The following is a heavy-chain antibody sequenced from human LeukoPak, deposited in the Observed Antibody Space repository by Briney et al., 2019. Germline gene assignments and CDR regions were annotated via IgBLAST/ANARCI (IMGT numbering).Heavy chain of an antibody. J-gene: IGHJ5*02. CDR2: IYASGST. D-gene: IGHD2-2*01. Sequence: PSETLSLTCTVSGGSISSYFWSWIRQPAGKGLEWIGRIYASGSTNYNPSLKSRVTMSVDTSKNQFSLKLSSVTAADTAVYYCARGQGVVVPAAPWWFVPWGQGTLVTVSS. CDR3: ARGQGVVVPAAPWWFVP. V-gene: IGHV4-4*07. CDR1: GGSISSYF.